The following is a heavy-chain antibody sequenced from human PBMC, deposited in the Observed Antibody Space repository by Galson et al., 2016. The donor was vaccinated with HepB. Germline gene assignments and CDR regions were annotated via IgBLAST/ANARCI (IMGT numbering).Heavy chain of an antibody. Sequence: SLRLSCAASGFSLSSYAINWVRQAPGKGLNWVSAITGSGGSTFYADSVKGRFTISRDNSKNTLYLQMNSLRAEDTAVYYCAKEWGVNFHYFYYYGMDVWGQGTTVTVSS. CDR1: GFSLSSYA. CDR2: ITGSGGST. J-gene: IGHJ6*02. D-gene: IGHD1-1*01. V-gene: IGHV3-23*01. CDR3: AKEWGVNFHYFYYYGMDV.